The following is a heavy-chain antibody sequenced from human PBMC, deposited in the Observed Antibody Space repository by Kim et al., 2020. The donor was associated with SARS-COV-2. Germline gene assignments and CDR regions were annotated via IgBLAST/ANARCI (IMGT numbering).Heavy chain of an antibody. Sequence: SETLSLTCTVSGGSISSYYWSWIRQPPGKGLEWIGYIYYSGSTNYNPSLKSRVTISVDTSKNQFSLKLSSVTAADTAVYYCASSQEYYDSSGYYRGVRAFDIWGQGTMVTVSS. V-gene: IGHV4-59*08. CDR2: IYYSGST. CDR1: GGSISSYY. D-gene: IGHD3-22*01. J-gene: IGHJ3*02. CDR3: ASSQEYYDSSGYYRGVRAFDI.